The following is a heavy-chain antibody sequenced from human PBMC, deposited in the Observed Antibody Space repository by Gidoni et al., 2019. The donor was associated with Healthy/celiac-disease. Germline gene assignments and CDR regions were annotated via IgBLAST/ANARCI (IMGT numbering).Heavy chain of an antibody. CDR1: GFTCSSYA. D-gene: IGHD2-8*01. Sequence: QVQLVESGGGVVQPGRSLRLSCAASGFTCSSYAMHWVRQAPGKGLEWVAVISYDGSNKYYADSVKGRFTISRDNSKNTLYLQMNSLRAEDTAVYYCAREGGFLLTRYFDYWGQGTLVTVSS. J-gene: IGHJ4*02. CDR2: ISYDGSNK. V-gene: IGHV3-30*04. CDR3: AREGGFLLTRYFDY.